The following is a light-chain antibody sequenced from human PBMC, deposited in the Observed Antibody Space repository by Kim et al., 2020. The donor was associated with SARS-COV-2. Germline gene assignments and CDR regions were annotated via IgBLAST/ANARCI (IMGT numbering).Light chain of an antibody. CDR3: QQRSSWFA. J-gene: IGKJ2*01. V-gene: IGKV3-11*01. CDR1: QNVGNC. CDR2: VAS. Sequence: PWERATLSCRTSQNVGNCLAWYQHRPGQAPRLLIYVASNSATGIPARFSGSGSGTDFTLTISSLEPEDFAVYYCQQRSSWFAFGQGTKLEI.